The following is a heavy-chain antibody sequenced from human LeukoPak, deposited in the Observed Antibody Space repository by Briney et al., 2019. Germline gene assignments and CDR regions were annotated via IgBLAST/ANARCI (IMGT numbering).Heavy chain of an antibody. CDR1: GFTFSSYD. J-gene: IGHJ4*02. D-gene: IGHD4-17*01. Sequence: PGGSLRLSCAASGFTFSSYDVHWVRQATGKGLEWVSAIGTAGDTYYPGSVKGRFTISRENAKNSLYLQMNSLRAGDTAVYYCARGTYGDYFDYWGQGTLVTVSS. V-gene: IGHV3-13*01. CDR2: IGTAGDT. CDR3: ARGTYGDYFDY.